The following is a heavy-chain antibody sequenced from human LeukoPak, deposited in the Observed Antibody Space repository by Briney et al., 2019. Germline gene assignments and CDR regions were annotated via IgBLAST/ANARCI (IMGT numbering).Heavy chain of an antibody. D-gene: IGHD3-10*01. CDR1: GGSISSSNW. Sequence: SETLSLTCAVSGGSISSSNWWSWVRQPPGKGLEGIGEIYHSGSTNYNPSLKSRVTISVDKSKNQFSLKLSSVTAADTAAYYCARGQYYGSGRFDYWGQGTLVTVSS. V-gene: IGHV4-4*02. CDR2: IYHSGST. CDR3: ARGQYYGSGRFDY. J-gene: IGHJ4*02.